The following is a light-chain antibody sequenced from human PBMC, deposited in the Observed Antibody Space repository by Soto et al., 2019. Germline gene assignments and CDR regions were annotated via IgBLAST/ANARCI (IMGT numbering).Light chain of an antibody. CDR1: QSVGSN. CDR3: QQYSSSPIT. J-gene: IGKJ5*01. CDR2: GAS. Sequence: EIVMTQSPATPSVSPGERATLSCRSSQSVGSNLAWYQQKFGQAPRLLIYGASTRATDIPARFSGGGSGTDFSLTISRLDPEDFAVYYCQQYSSSPITFGQGTRLEIK. V-gene: IGKV3-15*01.